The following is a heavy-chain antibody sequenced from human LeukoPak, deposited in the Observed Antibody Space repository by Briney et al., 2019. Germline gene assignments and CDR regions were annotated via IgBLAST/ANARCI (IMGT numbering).Heavy chain of an antibody. CDR3: AKDDVVPAAYFDY. Sequence: GGSLRLSCAASGFTFDDYAMHWVRQAPGKGLEWVSGISWNSGSIGYADSVKGRFTISRDNSKNTLYLQMNSLRAEDTAVYYCAKDDVVPAAYFDYWGQGTLVTVSS. CDR2: ISWNSGSI. D-gene: IGHD2-2*01. CDR1: GFTFDDYA. V-gene: IGHV3-9*01. J-gene: IGHJ4*02.